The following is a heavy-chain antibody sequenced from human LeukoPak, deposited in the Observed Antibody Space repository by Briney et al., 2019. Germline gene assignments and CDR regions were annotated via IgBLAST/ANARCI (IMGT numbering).Heavy chain of an antibody. CDR1: GYTFTGYS. D-gene: IGHD5-24*01. Sequence: ASVKVSCKASGYTFTGYSMHWVRQAPGQGLEWMGWINPNSGGTSYAQKFLGRVTMTRDTSISTAYMELSSLRSDDTAVYYCAPTYINGYYYFDYWGQGTLVTVSS. CDR2: INPNSGGT. J-gene: IGHJ4*02. V-gene: IGHV1-2*02. CDR3: APTYINGYYYFDY.